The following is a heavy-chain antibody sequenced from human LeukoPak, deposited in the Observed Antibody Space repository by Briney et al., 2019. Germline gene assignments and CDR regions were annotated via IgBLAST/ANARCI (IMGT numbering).Heavy chain of an antibody. J-gene: IGHJ4*02. Sequence: SSETLSLTCTVSGGSISSYYWSWIRQPAGKGLEWIGSIYYSGSTYYNPSLKSRVTISVDTSKNQFSLKLSSVTAADTAVYYCATDYYDSSGYCDWGQGTLVTVSS. V-gene: IGHV4-4*07. CDR1: GGSISSYY. CDR2: IYYSGST. CDR3: ATDYYDSSGYCD. D-gene: IGHD3-22*01.